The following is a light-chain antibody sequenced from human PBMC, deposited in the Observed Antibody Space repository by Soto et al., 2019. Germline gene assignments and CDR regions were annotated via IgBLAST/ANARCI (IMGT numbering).Light chain of an antibody. CDR3: QQYNSPYLKT. Sequence: DIQMTQSPSTLSASVGDRVTITCRASQSISSWLAWYQQKPGKAPKLLIYKASSLESGVPSRFSGSGSGTEFTLTISSLQPDDFATYYCQQYNSPYLKTFGQGTKVEIK. CDR2: KAS. V-gene: IGKV1-5*03. CDR1: QSISSW. J-gene: IGKJ1*01.